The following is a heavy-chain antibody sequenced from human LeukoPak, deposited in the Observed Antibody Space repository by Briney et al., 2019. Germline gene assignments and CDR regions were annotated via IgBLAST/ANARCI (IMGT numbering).Heavy chain of an antibody. Sequence: SETLSLTCTVSGDSMTIFYWSFIRQAAGKGLEWIGRIHSSGTTWYSASLKSRVTMSVDVSKNQFSLGLASVTAADTAVYYCARDSFVRAKWGQYNWFDPWGQGTLVTVSS. CDR2: IHSSGTT. J-gene: IGHJ5*02. CDR1: GDSMTIFY. CDR3: ARDSFVRAKWGQYNWFDP. V-gene: IGHV4-4*07. D-gene: IGHD7-27*01.